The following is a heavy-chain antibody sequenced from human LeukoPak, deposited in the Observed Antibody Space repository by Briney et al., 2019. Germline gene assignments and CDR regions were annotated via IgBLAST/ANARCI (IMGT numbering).Heavy chain of an antibody. CDR1: GFTFSSYS. J-gene: IGHJ4*02. D-gene: IGHD3-9*01. CDR3: ARDVRVMGYFDLNFDY. Sequence: PGGSLRLSCAASGFTFSSYSMNWVRQAPGKGQGWVSSISSSSSYIYYEDSVRGRFTLSRDNAKNSLYLQMNSLRAEDTAVYYGARDVRVMGYFDLNFDYWGQGTVVTVSS. CDR2: ISSSSSYI. V-gene: IGHV3-21*01.